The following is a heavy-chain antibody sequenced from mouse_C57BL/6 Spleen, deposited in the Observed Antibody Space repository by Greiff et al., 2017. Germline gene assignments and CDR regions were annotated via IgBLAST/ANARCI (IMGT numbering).Heavy chain of an antibody. CDR3: ARRGLYDGSSAWFAY. CDR1: GFTFSSYG. V-gene: IGHV5-6*01. Sequence: VQLKESGGDLVKPGGSLKLSCAASGFTFSSYGMSWVRQTPDKRLAWVATISSGGSYTYYPDSVKGRFTISRDNAKNTLYLQMSSLKSEDTAMYYCARRGLYDGSSAWFAYWGQGTLVTVSA. D-gene: IGHD2-3*01. J-gene: IGHJ3*01. CDR2: ISSGGSYT.